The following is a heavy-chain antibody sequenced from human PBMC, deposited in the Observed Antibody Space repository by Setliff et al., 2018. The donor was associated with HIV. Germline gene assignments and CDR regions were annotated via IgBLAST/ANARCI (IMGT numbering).Heavy chain of an antibody. CDR3: ARLTTVGAFDV. J-gene: IGHJ3*01. V-gene: IGHV4-38-2*01. CDR2: IYHSGST. Sequence: SETLSLTCAVSGYSISSGYSWGWIRQPPGKGLEWIGSIYHSGSTYYNPSLKSRVTISVDTSKNQFSLKLSSVTAADTAMYYCARLTTVGAFDVWGQGTMVTVSS. CDR1: GYSISSGYS. D-gene: IGHD1-1*01.